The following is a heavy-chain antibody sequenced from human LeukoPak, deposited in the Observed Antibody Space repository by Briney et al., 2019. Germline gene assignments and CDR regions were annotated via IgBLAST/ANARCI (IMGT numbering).Heavy chain of an antibody. D-gene: IGHD3-10*01. CDR1: GGSIHSY. Sequence: SETLSLTCTVSGGSIHSYWSWIRRPAGQGLEWIGRISGSGTITYNPALQSRLTISIDTSKNQFSLKLMSVTAADTAVYYCARDSGTTGEVKFDPWGQGTLVTVSS. J-gene: IGHJ5*02. CDR2: ISGSGTI. CDR3: ARDSGTTGEVKFDP. V-gene: IGHV4-4*07.